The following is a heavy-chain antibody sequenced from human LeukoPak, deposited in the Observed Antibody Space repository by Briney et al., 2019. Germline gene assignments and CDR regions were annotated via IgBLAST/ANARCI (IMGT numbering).Heavy chain of an antibody. CDR2: IYTSGST. CDR1: GGSISSYY. J-gene: IGHJ6*03. V-gene: IGHV4-4*07. CDR3: ARLVYAIRGNYYYYYMDV. Sequence: PSETLSLTRTVSGGSISSYYWSWIRQPAGKGLEWIGRIYTSGSTNYNPSLKSRVTVSVDTSKNQFSLKLSPVTAADTAVYYCARLVYAIRGNYYYYYMDVWGKGTTVTVSS. D-gene: IGHD2-8*01.